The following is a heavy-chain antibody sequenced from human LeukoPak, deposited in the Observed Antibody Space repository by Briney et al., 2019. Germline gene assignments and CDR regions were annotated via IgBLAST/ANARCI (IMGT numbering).Heavy chain of an antibody. Sequence: TGGSLRLSCAASGFTFSNYAMTWVRQAPGKGLEWVSGITAGGSTYYADSVKGRFTISRDTSTNTVYLQMNRLRADDTAVYYCAKDWYLRGVIRIFDYWGQGTQVTVSS. J-gene: IGHJ4*02. CDR3: AKDWYLRGVIRIFDY. D-gene: IGHD3-10*02. CDR2: ITAGGST. V-gene: IGHV3-23*01. CDR1: GFTFSNYA.